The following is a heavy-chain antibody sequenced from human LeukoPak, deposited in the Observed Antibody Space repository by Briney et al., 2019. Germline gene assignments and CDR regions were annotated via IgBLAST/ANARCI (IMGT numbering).Heavy chain of an antibody. CDR1: GGSISSYY. V-gene: IGHV4-59*01. CDR3: ARTSHYVDIAATIPYGIYYFDY. D-gene: IGHD5-12*01. Sequence: SETLSLTCTVSGGSISSYYWSWIRQPPGNGLEWIGYIYYSGSTNYNPSLKSRVTISVDTSKNHFSLKLSSVTAADTAVYYCARTSHYVDIAATIPYGIYYFDYWGQGTLVTVSS. J-gene: IGHJ4*02. CDR2: IYYSGST.